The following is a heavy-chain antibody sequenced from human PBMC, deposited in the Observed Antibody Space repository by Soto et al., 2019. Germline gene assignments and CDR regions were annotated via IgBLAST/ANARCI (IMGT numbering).Heavy chain of an antibody. V-gene: IGHV3-30*18. Sequence: QVQLVESGGSVVQPGRSLRLSCAASGFTFSSYGMHWVRQAPGKGLEWVAVISYDGSNKYYADSVKGRFTISRDNSKNTLYLQMNSLRAEDTAVYYCAKQFNVSYGYHFDYWGQGTLVTVSS. D-gene: IGHD5-18*01. CDR3: AKQFNVSYGYHFDY. CDR2: ISYDGSNK. CDR1: GFTFSSYG. J-gene: IGHJ4*02.